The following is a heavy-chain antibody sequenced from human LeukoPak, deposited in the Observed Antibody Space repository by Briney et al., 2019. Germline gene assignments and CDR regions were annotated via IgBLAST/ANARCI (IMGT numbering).Heavy chain of an antibody. CDR1: GFTFSSYG. J-gene: IGHJ4*02. D-gene: IGHD6-6*01. CDR3: AKGGYSSPSESTSDYFDY. V-gene: IGHV3-30*18. Sequence: PGGSLRLSCAASGFTFSSYGMHWVRQAPGKGLEWVAVISYDGSNKYYADSVKGRFTISRDNSKNTLYLQMNSLRAEDTAVYYCAKGGYSSPSESTSDYFDYWGQGTLVTVSS. CDR2: ISYDGSNK.